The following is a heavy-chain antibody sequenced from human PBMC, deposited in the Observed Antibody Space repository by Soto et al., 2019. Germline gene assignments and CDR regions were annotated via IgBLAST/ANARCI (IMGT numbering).Heavy chain of an antibody. Sequence: SETLSLTCNVSGGSIYTYYWNWIRQSPGKGPELVGYIYHTVNTNYNPALKSRVTISMDTSKNQLSLQLSSVTAADTAVYYCARLQYTVVTALDIWGQGTMVTVSS. CDR3: ARLQYTVVTALDI. D-gene: IGHD2-15*01. J-gene: IGHJ3*02. CDR2: IYHTVNT. CDR1: GGSIYTYY. V-gene: IGHV4-59*01.